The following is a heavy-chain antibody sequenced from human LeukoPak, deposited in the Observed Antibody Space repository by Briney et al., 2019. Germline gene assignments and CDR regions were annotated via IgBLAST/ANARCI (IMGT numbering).Heavy chain of an antibody. Sequence: GESLKISCKGSGYSFTSYWIGWVRQMPGKGLEWMGIIYPGDSDTRYSLSFQGQVTISADKSISTAYLQWSSLKASDPAMYYCARLTPHLEWVYSFDYWGQGTLVTVSS. CDR2: IYPGDSDT. CDR1: GYSFTSYW. CDR3: ARLTPHLEWVYSFDY. V-gene: IGHV5-51*01. J-gene: IGHJ4*02. D-gene: IGHD3-3*01.